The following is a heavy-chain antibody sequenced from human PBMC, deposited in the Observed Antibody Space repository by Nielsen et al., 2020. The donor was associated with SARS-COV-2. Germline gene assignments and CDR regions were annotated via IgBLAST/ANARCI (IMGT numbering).Heavy chain of an antibody. CDR3: ARVGGSGWWYYFDY. V-gene: IGHV1-46*01. D-gene: IGHD6-19*01. Sequence: ASVKVSCKASGYTFTGYYMHWVRQAPGQGLEWLGIINPKGETTTYAQKFQGRVSMTWDTSTSTLYMQLNTLTSEDTAMYYCARVGGSGWWYYFDYWGQGTLVTVSS. CDR2: INPKGETT. CDR1: GYTFTGYY. J-gene: IGHJ4*02.